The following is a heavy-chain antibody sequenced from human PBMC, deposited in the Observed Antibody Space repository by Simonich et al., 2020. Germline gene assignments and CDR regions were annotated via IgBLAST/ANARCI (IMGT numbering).Heavy chain of an antibody. Sequence: QLQLQESGPGLVKPSETLSLTCTVSGGSISSSRYYWGWIRQPPGKGLEWIGSIYYSGSTYYNPSLKIRVTISVDTSKNQFSLKLSSVTAADTAVYYCARHAGFAFDIWGQGTMVTVSS. J-gene: IGHJ3*02. CDR3: ARHAGFAFDI. D-gene: IGHD6-13*01. V-gene: IGHV4-39*01. CDR2: IYYSGST. CDR1: GGSISSSRYY.